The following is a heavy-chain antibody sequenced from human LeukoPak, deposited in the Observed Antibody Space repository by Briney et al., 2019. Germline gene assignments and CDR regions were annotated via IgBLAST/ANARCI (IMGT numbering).Heavy chain of an antibody. V-gene: IGHV4-39*01. D-gene: IGHD6-6*01. J-gene: IGHJ5*02. Sequence: PSETLSLTCTVSGGYISSSSYYWGWIRQPPGKGLGWIGCIYYSASTYYNPSLKSRVTISVDTSKYQFSLKLSSVTAADTAVYYCARPAAPFAWFDPWGQGTLVTVSS. CDR2: IYYSAST. CDR3: ARPAAPFAWFDP. CDR1: GGYISSSSYY.